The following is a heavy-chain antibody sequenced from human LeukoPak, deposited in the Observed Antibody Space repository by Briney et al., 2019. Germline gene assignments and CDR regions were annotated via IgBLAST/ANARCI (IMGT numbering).Heavy chain of an antibody. CDR3: ARDLGFNPIFGVVTHRGGDY. V-gene: IGHV1-2*02. D-gene: IGHD3-3*01. CDR2: INPNSGDT. Sequence: ASVKVSCKASGYSFTAHYIHWLRQAPGHGLEWMGWINPNSGDTNFAQMFQGRVTVTGDTSINTAYMELSSLRSDDTAVYYCARDLGFNPIFGVVTHRGGDYWGQGTLVTVSS. CDR1: GYSFTAHY. J-gene: IGHJ4*02.